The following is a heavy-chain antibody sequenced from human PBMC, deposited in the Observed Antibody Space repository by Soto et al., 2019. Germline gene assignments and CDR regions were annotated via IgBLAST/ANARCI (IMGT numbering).Heavy chain of an antibody. V-gene: IGHV3-30*18. CDR1: GFTFSNYG. J-gene: IGHJ4*02. CDR2: ISYDVSEK. Sequence: QVQLVESGGGVVQPGRSLRLSCAASGFTFSNYGMHWVRQAPGKGLEWVALISYDVSEKYYADSVKGRFTISRDNSKSTIYLQMNSLRAEDTDVYFCAKDRMDSWGKGTLVTVS. CDR3: AKDRMDS.